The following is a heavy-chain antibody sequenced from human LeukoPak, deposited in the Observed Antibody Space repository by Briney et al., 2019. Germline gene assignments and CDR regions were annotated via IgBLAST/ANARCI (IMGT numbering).Heavy chain of an antibody. V-gene: IGHV1-2*02. J-gene: IGHJ4*02. D-gene: IGHD6-13*01. CDR1: GYTFTRYY. Sequence: ASVKVSCKASGYTFTRYYMHWVRQAPGHGLEWMGWINPNSGDTNYAQKFQGRVTMTRDTSISTAYMELNRLTSDDTAVYYCASVAATGWYYFDYWGQGTLVTVSS. CDR3: ASVAATGWYYFDY. CDR2: INPNSGDT.